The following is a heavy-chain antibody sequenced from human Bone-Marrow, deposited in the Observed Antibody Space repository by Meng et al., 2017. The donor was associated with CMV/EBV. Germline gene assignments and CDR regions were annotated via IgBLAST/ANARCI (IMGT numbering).Heavy chain of an antibody. CDR1: GYTISDYY. J-gene: IGHJ6*01. V-gene: IGHV1-2*02. CDR2: IKGISGGT. Sequence: ASVKVSCMASGYTISDYYVHYIRQAPGQGPEWMGWIKGISGGTNFAQKFQGRITMTRDRSINTVYMDLTGLKSDDTAVYYCARILSNTDYYGMEDWGQGTTVTVSS. CDR3: ARILSNTDYYGMED. D-gene: IGHD2-2*02.